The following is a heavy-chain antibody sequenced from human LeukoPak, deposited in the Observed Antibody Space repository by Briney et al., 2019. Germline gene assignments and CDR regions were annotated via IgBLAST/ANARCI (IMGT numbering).Heavy chain of an antibody. CDR2: ISGSGGST. CDR1: GFTFSSYA. Sequence: GGSLRLSCAASGFTFSSYAMSWVRQAPGKGLEWVSAISGSGGSTYYADSVKGRFTISRDNSKNTLYLQMNSLRAEDTAVYYCAKIRGPLWFGESSDYWGQGTLVTVSS. J-gene: IGHJ4*02. V-gene: IGHV3-23*01. CDR3: AKIRGPLWFGESSDY. D-gene: IGHD3-10*01.